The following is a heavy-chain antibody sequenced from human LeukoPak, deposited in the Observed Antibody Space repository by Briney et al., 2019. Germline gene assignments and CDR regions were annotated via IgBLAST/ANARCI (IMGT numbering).Heavy chain of an antibody. Sequence: RPGGSLRLSCAASGFTFSSYEMNWVRQAPGKGLEWVSYISSSGSTIYYADSVKGRFTISRDNAKNSLYLQMNSLRAEDTAVYYCARGGDNYGYNFDYWGQGTLVTVSS. CDR3: ARGGDNYGYNFDY. CDR2: ISSSGSTI. J-gene: IGHJ4*02. D-gene: IGHD5-18*01. V-gene: IGHV3-48*03. CDR1: GFTFSSYE.